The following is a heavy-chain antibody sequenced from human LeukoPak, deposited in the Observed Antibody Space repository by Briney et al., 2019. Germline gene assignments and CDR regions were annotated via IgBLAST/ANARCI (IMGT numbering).Heavy chain of an antibody. J-gene: IGHJ4*02. CDR3: ARTIVDGGTNF. D-gene: IGHD2-15*01. V-gene: IGHV1-46*01. CDR1: GYTFTNYY. Sequence: ASVKVSCKASGYTFTNYYIHWMRQAPGQGLEWMGKINPSGGSTSYAQKFQGRVTMTRDTSTSTVYMELSSLRSEDTAVYYCARTIVDGGTNFWGQGTLVTVSS. CDR2: INPSGGST.